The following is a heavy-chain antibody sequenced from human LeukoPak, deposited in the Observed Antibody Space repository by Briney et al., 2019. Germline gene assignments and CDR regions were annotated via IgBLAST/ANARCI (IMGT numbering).Heavy chain of an antibody. CDR3: ASGLSGTHFDY. D-gene: IGHD1-26*01. V-gene: IGHV1-46*01. Sequence: ASVKVSYKAPGRTFTNYYMHWVRQAPGQGLEWLAIINPSATKTNYAQRVQGRITVTRDTPTSTVYMELSSLRSEDTAIYYCASGLSGTHFDYWGQGTLVTVSS. CDR2: INPSATKT. J-gene: IGHJ4*02. CDR1: GRTFTNYY.